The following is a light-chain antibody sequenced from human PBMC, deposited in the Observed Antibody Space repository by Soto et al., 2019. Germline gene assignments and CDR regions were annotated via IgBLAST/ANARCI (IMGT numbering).Light chain of an antibody. Sequence: QSVLTQPPSASGAPGLRVPISCSGTSSNLGTNSVTWYQHLPGTAPKVLIYRNSQRPSGVPDRFSGSKSGTSASLAISGLQPEDEADYYCAAWDDSLNGVVFGGGTKLTVL. CDR1: SSNLGTNS. J-gene: IGLJ2*01. CDR3: AAWDDSLNGVV. V-gene: IGLV1-44*01. CDR2: RNS.